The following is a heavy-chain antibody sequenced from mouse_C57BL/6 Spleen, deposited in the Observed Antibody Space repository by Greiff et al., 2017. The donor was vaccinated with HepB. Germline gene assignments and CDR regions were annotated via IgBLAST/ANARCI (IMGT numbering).Heavy chain of an antibody. J-gene: IGHJ4*01. CDR2: ISSGSSTI. CDR1: GFTFSDYG. CDR3: ARYPGNDRDY. Sequence: EVHLVESGGGLVKPGGSLKLSCAASGFTFSDYGMHWVRQAPEKGLEWVAYISSGSSTIYYADTVKGRFTISRDNAKNTLFLQMTSLRSEDTAMYYCARYPGNDRDYWGQGTSVIVSS. V-gene: IGHV5-17*01. D-gene: IGHD2-1*01.